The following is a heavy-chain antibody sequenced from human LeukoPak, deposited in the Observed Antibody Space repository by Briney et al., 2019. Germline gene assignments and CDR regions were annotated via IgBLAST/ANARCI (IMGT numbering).Heavy chain of an antibody. CDR3: ASGPKAYYDSSGKYNWFDP. CDR1: GGSISSGSYY. CDR2: IYTSGST. V-gene: IGHV4-61*02. D-gene: IGHD3-22*01. J-gene: IGHJ5*02. Sequence: SETLSLTCSVSGGSISSGSYYWSWIRQPAGKGLEWIGRIYTSGSTNYNPSLRSRVTISVDTSKNQFSLKLSSVTAADTAVYYCASGPKAYYDSSGKYNWFDPWGQGTLVTVSS.